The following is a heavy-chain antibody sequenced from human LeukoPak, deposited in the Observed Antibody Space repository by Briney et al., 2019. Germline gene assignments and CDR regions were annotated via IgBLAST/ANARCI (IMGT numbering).Heavy chain of an antibody. CDR2: RYTNSGRT. CDR1: GYTFTNYD. J-gene: IGHJ2*01. D-gene: IGHD3-10*01. V-gene: IGHV1-8*01. Sequence: RASVKVSCTASGYTFTNYDINWVRQATGQGLEWVGCRYTNSGRTSFAQTFQGRLTMTADTSISTAYMELSSLTSDDTAVYYCPRGPVSTRGMHLGGR. CDR3: PRGPVSTRGMHL.